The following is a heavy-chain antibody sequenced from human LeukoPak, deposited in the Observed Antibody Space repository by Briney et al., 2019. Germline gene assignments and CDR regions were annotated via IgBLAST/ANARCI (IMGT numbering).Heavy chain of an antibody. CDR1: GFTFSGSA. CDR2: IRSKANSYAT. D-gene: IGHD6-19*01. CDR3: TSSHYSSGS. Sequence: HPGGSPRLSCAASGFTFSGSAMHWVRQASGKGLEWVGRIRSKANSYATAYAASVKGRFTISRDDSKNTAYLQMNSLKTEDTAVYYCTSSHYSSGSWGQGTLVTVSS. V-gene: IGHV3-73*01. J-gene: IGHJ5*02.